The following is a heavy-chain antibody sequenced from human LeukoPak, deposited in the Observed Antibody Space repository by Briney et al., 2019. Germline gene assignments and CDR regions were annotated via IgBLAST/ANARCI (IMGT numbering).Heavy chain of an antibody. J-gene: IGHJ5*02. V-gene: IGHV3-64*01. D-gene: IGHD2-2*01. Sequence: GGSLRLSCAASGFTFSSYAMHWVRQAPGKGLEYVSAISSNGGSTYYANSVKSRFTISRDNSKNTLYLQMGSLRAEDMAVYYCARALGYCSSTSCFNNWFDPWGQGTLVTVSS. CDR3: ARALGYCSSTSCFNNWFDP. CDR1: GFTFSSYA. CDR2: ISSNGGST.